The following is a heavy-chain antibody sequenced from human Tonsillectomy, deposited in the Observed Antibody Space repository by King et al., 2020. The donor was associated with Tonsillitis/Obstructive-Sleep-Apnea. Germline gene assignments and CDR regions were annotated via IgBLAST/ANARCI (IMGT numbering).Heavy chain of an antibody. J-gene: IGHJ5*02. D-gene: IGHD2-2*01. CDR1: GVSFSGHY. CDR3: ARGPTQLGYCGSASCYDTWFDP. CDR2: INHSGRT. Sequence: VQLQQWGAGLLKLSETLSLTCAVYGVSFSGHYCSGIRQPPGKGLEWIGEINHSGRTNYNPSLKSRLNRSEDTSNNQFSLKLSSVTAADTAVYYCARGPTQLGYCGSASCYDTWFDPWGQGILVTVSS. V-gene: IGHV4-34*01.